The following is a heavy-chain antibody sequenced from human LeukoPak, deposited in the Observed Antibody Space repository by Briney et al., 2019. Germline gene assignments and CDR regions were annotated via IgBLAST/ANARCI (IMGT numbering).Heavy chain of an antibody. J-gene: IGHJ4*02. CDR2: INPNSGGT. V-gene: IGHV1-2*02. D-gene: IGHD2-8*01. CDR1: GYTFTGYY. CDR3: ARAVPVYAIYY. Sequence: RRASVKVSCKASGYTFTGYYMHLVRQAPGQGLEWMGWINPNSGGTNYAQKFQGRVTMTRDTSISTAYMELSRLRSDDTAVYYCARAVPVYAIYYWGQGTLVTVSS.